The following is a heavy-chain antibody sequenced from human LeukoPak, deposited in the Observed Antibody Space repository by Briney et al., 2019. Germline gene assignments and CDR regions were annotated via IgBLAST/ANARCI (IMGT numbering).Heavy chain of an antibody. D-gene: IGHD5-18*01. J-gene: IGHJ4*02. V-gene: IGHV3-43*02. CDR1: GFTFNNYA. Sequence: GGSLRLSCAASGFTFNNYAMTWVRQAPGKGLEWVSLISGDGVSTYYADSVKGRFTISRDNSKNSLYLQMNSLRTEDTALYYCAKDQIQLWSFDYWGQGTLVTVSS. CDR2: ISGDGVST. CDR3: AKDQIQLWSFDY.